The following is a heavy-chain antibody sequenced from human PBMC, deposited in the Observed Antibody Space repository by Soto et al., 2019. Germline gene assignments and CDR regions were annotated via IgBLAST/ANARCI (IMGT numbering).Heavy chain of an antibody. CDR1: GFSLITGVG. Sequence: QITLKESGPSLVRPTETLTLTCTFSGFSLITGVGVGWVRQPPGKALEWLAVIFWDKNDYYRPSLQTRVTISQDSSEDQVVLTLTNMAPEDTATYFCTQIYGSGSWGWYFHSWGQGTLVTVSS. J-gene: IGHJ4*02. CDR2: IFWDKND. V-gene: IGHV2-5*02. CDR3: TQIYGSGSWGWYFHS. D-gene: IGHD1-26*01.